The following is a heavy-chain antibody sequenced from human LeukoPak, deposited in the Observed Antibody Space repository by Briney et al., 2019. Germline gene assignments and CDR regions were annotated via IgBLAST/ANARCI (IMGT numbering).Heavy chain of an antibody. V-gene: IGHV4-34*01. D-gene: IGHD6-6*01. CDR1: GGSFSGYY. CDR2: INHSGST. J-gene: IGHJ6*03. CDR3: ARGGAARPKSRYYYYYYMDV. Sequence: PSETLSLTCAVCGGSFSGYYWSWIRQPPGKGLEWIGEINHSGSTNYNPSLKSRVTISVDTSKNQFSLKLSSVTAADTAVYYCARGGAARPKSRYYYYYYMDVWGKGTTVTVSS.